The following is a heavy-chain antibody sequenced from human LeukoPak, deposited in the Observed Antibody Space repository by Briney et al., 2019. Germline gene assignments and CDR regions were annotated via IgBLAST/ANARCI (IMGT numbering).Heavy chain of an antibody. CDR2: INPNSGDT. CDR3: AREGSGYTYGRGSYFDY. CDR1: GYTLTVYY. J-gene: IGHJ4*01. V-gene: IGHV1-2*06. Sequence: EASVTVSCKASGYTLTVYYIHWVRQAPGQGLEWMGRINPNSGDTNFAQKFQGRVTMTRDTSISTAYMDLSGLRPDDTAVYYCAREGSGYTYGRGSYFDYWGHGILVTVSS. D-gene: IGHD5-18*01.